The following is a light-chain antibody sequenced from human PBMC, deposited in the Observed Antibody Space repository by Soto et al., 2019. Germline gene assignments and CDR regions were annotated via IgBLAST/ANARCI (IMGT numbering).Light chain of an antibody. CDR2: AAS. CDR3: QQTNSFPWT. Sequence: DIQMTQSPSSVSASVGDRDTITCRASQNINSWLAWYQQKPGKAPKLLIYAASSLQSGVPSRFSGSGSGTDFTLTISSLQPEDFATYYCQQTNSFPWTFGQGTKAEIK. J-gene: IGKJ1*01. V-gene: IGKV1-12*01. CDR1: QNINSW.